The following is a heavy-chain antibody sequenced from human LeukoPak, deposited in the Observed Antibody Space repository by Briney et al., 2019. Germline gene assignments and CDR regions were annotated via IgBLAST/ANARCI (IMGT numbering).Heavy chain of an antibody. CDR2: IYYSGST. V-gene: IGHV4-59*08. D-gene: IGHD6-13*01. CDR1: GGSINSYY. CDR3: ASSDTSRDAFDI. J-gene: IGHJ3*02. Sequence: SETLSLTCTVSGGSINSYYWSWIRQPPGKGLEWIGYIYYSGSTNYNPSLKSRVTISVDTSKNQFSLKLSSVTAADTAVYYCASSDTSRDAFDIWGQGTMVTVSS.